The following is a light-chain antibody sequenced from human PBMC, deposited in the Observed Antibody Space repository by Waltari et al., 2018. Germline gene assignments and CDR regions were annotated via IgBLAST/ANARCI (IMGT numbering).Light chain of an antibody. V-gene: IGKV3-11*01. CDR3: QQRSKWPIT. Sequence: SCRASQCVASSLGWNQQRPGQAPRLLIYDASSRATGIPARFSGSGSGTDFTLTISSLEPEDFAVYYCQQRSKWPITFGQGTRLEIK. CDR1: QCVASS. J-gene: IGKJ5*01. CDR2: DAS.